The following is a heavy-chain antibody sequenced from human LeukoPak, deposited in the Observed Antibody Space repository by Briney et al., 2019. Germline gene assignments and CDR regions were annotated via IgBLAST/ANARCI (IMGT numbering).Heavy chain of an antibody. J-gene: IGHJ5*02. CDR2: INHSGST. Sequence: SETLSLTCTVSGGSISSYYWGWIRQPPGKGLEWIGEINHSGSTNYNPSLKSRVTISVDTSKNQFSLKLSSVTAADTAVYYCAREGGLSYNWFDPWGQGTLVTVSS. CDR1: GGSISSYY. D-gene: IGHD3-16*01. CDR3: AREGGLSYNWFDP. V-gene: IGHV4-34*01.